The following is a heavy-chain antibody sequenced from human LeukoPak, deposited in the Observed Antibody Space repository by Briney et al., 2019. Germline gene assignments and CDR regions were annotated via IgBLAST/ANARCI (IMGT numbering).Heavy chain of an antibody. J-gene: IGHJ4*02. Sequence: GGSLRLSCAASGFTFSSYSMNWFRQAPGKGLEWVSYISSSSSTIYYADSVKGRFTISRDNAKNSLYLQMNSLRAEDTAVYYCAKMSGYYWGVNWGQGTLVTVSS. D-gene: IGHD3-3*01. CDR1: GFTFSSYS. CDR3: AKMSGYYWGVN. V-gene: IGHV3-48*01. CDR2: ISSSSSTI.